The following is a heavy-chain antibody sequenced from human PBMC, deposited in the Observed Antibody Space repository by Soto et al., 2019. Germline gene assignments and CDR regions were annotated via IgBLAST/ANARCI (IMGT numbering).Heavy chain of an antibody. CDR3: ARERGSAYSDH. CDR1: VFTLISYD. J-gene: IGHJ4*02. V-gene: IGHV3-48*03. D-gene: IGHD3-22*01. Sequence: PGWSLRLSCASSVFTLISYDMSWVRQAPGKGLEWVSHISHSSSSMYYADSVKGRFTISRDNAKNSLSLQMNSLRAEDTAVYYCARERGSAYSDHWGQGTLVTVSS. CDR2: ISHSSSSM.